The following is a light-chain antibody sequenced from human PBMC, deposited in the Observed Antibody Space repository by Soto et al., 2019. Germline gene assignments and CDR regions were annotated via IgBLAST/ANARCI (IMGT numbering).Light chain of an antibody. V-gene: IGLV2-14*01. J-gene: IGLJ2*01. CDR1: SSDVGYYNY. Sequence: QSALTQPASVSGSPGQSITISYTGTSSDVGYYNYVSWYQQHPGKAPKLMIYEVSNRPSGVSNRFSGSKSGNTASLTISGLQAEDEADYYCSSYTSSTTPAVFGGGTKLTVL. CDR3: SSYTSSTTPAV. CDR2: EVS.